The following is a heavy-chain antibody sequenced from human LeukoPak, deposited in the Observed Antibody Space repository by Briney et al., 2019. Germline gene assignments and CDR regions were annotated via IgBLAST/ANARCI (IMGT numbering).Heavy chain of an antibody. CDR2: INHSGST. D-gene: IGHD6-19*01. J-gene: IGHJ5*02. V-gene: IGHV4-34*01. Sequence: SETLSLTCAVYGGPFSGYYWSWIRQPPGKGLEWIGEINHSGSTNYNPSLKSRVTISVDTSKNQFSLKLSSVTAADTAVYYCARIGPYSSGFDPWGQGTLVTVSS. CDR1: GGPFSGYY. CDR3: ARIGPYSSGFDP.